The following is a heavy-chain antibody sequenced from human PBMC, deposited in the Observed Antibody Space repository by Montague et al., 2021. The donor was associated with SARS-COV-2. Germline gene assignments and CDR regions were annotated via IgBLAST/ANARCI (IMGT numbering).Heavy chain of an antibody. CDR2: VYITGST. V-gene: IGHV4-61*02. CDR3: ARVRWGEAARGTFYYGMDV. J-gene: IGHJ6*02. CDR1: GGSFSSSSYY. Sequence: TLSLTCTVSGGSFSSSSYYWSWIRQPAGKGLELLGRVYITGSTNYNPSLESRVTTSIDTSKNQFSLKLSSVTAADTAVYYCARVRWGEAARGTFYYGMDVWGQGTTVTVSS. D-gene: IGHD6-13*01.